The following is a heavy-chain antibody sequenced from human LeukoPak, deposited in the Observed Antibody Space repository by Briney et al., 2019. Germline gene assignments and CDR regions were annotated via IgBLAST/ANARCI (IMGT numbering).Heavy chain of an antibody. V-gene: IGHV3-11*01. CDR1: GFTFSDYY. J-gene: IGHJ6*02. D-gene: IGHD3-22*01. CDR3: ARDLPITMIVAQYSGGMDV. CDR2: ISSSGSTI. Sequence: GGSLRLSCAASGFTFSDYYMSWIRQAPGKGLEWVSYISSSGSTIYYADSVKGRFTISRENAKNSLYLQMNSLRAEDTAVYYCARDLPITMIVAQYSGGMDVWGQGTTVTVSS.